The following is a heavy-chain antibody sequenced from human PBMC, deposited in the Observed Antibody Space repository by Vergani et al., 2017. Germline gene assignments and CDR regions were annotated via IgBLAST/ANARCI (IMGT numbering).Heavy chain of an antibody. CDR1: GFTFSSYG. CDR2: IKQDGSEK. Sequence: VQLVESGGGVVQPGRSLRLSCAASGFTFSSYGMHWVRQAPGKGLEWVANIKQDGSEKYYVDSVKGRFTISRDNAKNTLYLQMNSLRAEDTAVYYCAKLADPFDYWGQGTLVTVSS. V-gene: IGHV3-7*02. CDR3: AKLADPFDY. J-gene: IGHJ4*02.